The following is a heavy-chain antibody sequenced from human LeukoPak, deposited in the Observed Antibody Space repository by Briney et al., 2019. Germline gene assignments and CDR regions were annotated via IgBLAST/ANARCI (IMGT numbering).Heavy chain of an antibody. CDR1: GGSISSYY. J-gene: IGHJ6*02. V-gene: IGHV4-4*07. Sequence: SETLSLTCTVSGGSISSYYWSWIRQPAGKGLEWIGRIYTSGSTNYNPSLKSRVTMSVDTSKNQFSLKLSSVAAADTAVYYCARDLDRPTNYYGMDVGGQGTTVTVSS. CDR2: IYTSGST. CDR3: ARDLDRPTNYYGMDV. D-gene: IGHD5-24*01.